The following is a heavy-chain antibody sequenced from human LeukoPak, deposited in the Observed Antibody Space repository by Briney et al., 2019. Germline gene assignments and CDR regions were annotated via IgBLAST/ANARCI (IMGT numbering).Heavy chain of an antibody. D-gene: IGHD1-26*01. V-gene: IGHV3-23*01. Sequence: GGSLRLSCAASGFTVSSNYMSWVRQAPGKGLEWVSAISGSGESTYYEDSVKGRFTISRDNSKNTVDVQMNSLRAEDTAVYYCAKDVGGTNFHYMDVWGKGTTVIVSS. CDR3: AKDVGGTNFHYMDV. J-gene: IGHJ6*03. CDR2: ISGSGEST. CDR1: GFTVSSNY.